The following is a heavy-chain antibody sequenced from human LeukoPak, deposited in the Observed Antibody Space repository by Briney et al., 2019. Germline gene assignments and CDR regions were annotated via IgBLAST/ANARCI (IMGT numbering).Heavy chain of an antibody. D-gene: IGHD2-2*01. V-gene: IGHV3-64*01. Sequence: GGSLRLSCAASGFTFSSYAMYWVRRTPGKGLEYVSVISGNGVSTHYATSVKGRFTISRDNSKNTLYLQMGSLRAEDMAVYYCARDASDIVVVPAAVGPFDLWGQGTLVTVSS. J-gene: IGHJ4*02. CDR1: GFTFSSYA. CDR2: ISGNGVST. CDR3: ARDASDIVVVPAAVGPFDL.